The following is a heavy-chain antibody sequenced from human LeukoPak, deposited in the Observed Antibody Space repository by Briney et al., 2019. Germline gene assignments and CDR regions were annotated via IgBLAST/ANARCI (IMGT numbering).Heavy chain of an antibody. CDR1: GFRFTSYW. V-gene: IGHV5-51*01. Sequence: PGEALDIYFQGPGFRFTSYWIGWVRPMPGKGIEWNGIIYPGDSDTRDSPSFQGQVTISADKSITTAYLQWSSLKASDTAMYYCVRSPRDGYHDAFDIWGQGTMVTVSS. CDR3: VRSPRDGYHDAFDI. CDR2: IYPGDSDT. J-gene: IGHJ3*02. D-gene: IGHD5-24*01.